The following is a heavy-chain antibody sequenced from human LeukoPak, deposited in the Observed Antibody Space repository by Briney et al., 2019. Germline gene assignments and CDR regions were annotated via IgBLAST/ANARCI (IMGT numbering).Heavy chain of an antibody. CDR3: ARARGYFDSSGYHYYFDF. CDR1: GFTFSSYS. CDR2: ISSSSSTI. J-gene: IGHJ4*02. Sequence: GGSLRLSCAASGFTFSSYSMNWVRQAPGKGLEWVSSISSSSSTIYYADSVRGRFTISRDNAKNSLYLQMNSLRDEDTSVYYCARARGYFDSSGYHYYFDFWGQGTLVTVSS. V-gene: IGHV3-48*02. D-gene: IGHD3-22*01.